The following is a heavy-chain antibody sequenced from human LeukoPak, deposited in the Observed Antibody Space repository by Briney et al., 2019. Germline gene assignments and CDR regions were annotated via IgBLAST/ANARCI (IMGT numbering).Heavy chain of an antibody. CDR1: GFTFSSYS. CDR3: ARGVDYTAFDI. Sequence: GGSLRLSCAASGFTFSSYSMNWVRQAPGKGLEWVSFIRYDGSHTYYADSVRGRFTISRDDSKDTVSLQMNSLRGEDTAVYYCARGVDYTAFDIWGQGTMVTVSS. D-gene: IGHD4-11*01. CDR2: IRYDGSHT. J-gene: IGHJ3*02. V-gene: IGHV3-30*02.